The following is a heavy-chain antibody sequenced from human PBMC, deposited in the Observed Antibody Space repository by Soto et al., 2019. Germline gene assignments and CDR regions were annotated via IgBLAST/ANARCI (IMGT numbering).Heavy chain of an antibody. V-gene: IGHV4-30-4*01. CDR1: GDPISSGDYY. D-gene: IGHD2-8*01. Sequence: QVQLQESGPGLVKPSQTLSLTCTVSGDPISSGDYYWSWIRQPPGKGLEWIGYIYYSGTTYYSPSLKSRVTMSVDTSKNQFSLKLSSVTAADTAVYYCARAPYRGTNSRDALDMWGQGTMVTVSS. CDR3: ARAPYRGTNSRDALDM. J-gene: IGHJ3*02. CDR2: IYYSGTT.